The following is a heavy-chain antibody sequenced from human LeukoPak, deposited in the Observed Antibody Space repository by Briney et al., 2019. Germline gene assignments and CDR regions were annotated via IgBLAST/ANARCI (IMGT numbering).Heavy chain of an antibody. J-gene: IGHJ4*02. CDR1: GFGVHTFA. CDR2: ITKYDGRV. D-gene: IGHD5-24*01. CDR3: AKDHSADGWPTFEY. Sequence: GGSLRLSCAVSGFGVHTFAMSWVRLTPGKGLEWLASITKYDGRVYYADSVRGRFSISRDTSQNELYLQINGLRADDSAMYFCAKDHSADGWPTFEYWGRGNPGHRLL. V-gene: IGHV3-23*01.